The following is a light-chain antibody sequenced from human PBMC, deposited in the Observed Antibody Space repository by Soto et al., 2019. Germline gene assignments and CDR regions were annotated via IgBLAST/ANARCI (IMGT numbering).Light chain of an antibody. CDR2: AAS. CDR3: QQLNGYPL. Sequence: DIQLTQSPSFLSASVGDRVTITCRASQGIISYLAWYQQKPGKAPKLRIDAASTLQSGVPSRFSGSGTGTEFTLTISSLQPEDFATYYCQQLNGYPLFGGGTKVEIK. CDR1: QGIISY. V-gene: IGKV1-9*01. J-gene: IGKJ4*01.